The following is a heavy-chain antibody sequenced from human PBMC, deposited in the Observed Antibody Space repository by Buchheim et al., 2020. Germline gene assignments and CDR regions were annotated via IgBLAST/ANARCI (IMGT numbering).Heavy chain of an antibody. CDR3: ARMRYSSSSRYFDY. D-gene: IGHD6-6*01. J-gene: IGHJ4*02. Sequence: EVQLVESGGGLVQPGGSLRLSCAASGFIFSSYSMNWVRQAPGKGLEWVSYISSSSGNIYYAESVKGRFTISRDNAKNKQYLQISSLGAGDPAVYYCARMRYSSSSRYFDYWAQGTL. V-gene: IGHV3-48*04. CDR2: ISSSSGNI. CDR1: GFIFSSYS.